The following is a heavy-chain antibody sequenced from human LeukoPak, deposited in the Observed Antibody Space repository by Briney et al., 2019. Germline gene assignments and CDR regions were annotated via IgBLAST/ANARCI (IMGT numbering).Heavy chain of an antibody. CDR3: ARGGRIAVAGLNY. D-gene: IGHD6-19*01. CDR2: INHSGST. CDR1: GGSFSGYY. V-gene: IGHV4-34*01. J-gene: IGHJ4*02. Sequence: PSETLSLTCAVYGGSFSGYYWSWIRQPPGKGLEWIGEINHSGSTNYNPSLKSRVTISVDTSKNQFSLKLSPVTAADTAVYYCARGGRIAVAGLNYWGQGTLVTVSS.